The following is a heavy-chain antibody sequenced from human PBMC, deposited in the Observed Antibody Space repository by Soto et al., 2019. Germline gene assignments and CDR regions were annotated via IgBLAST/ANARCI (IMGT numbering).Heavy chain of an antibody. J-gene: IGHJ4*02. V-gene: IGHV3-33*01. D-gene: IGHD1-7*01. CDR1: GFTFSSYG. CDR2: IWYDGSNK. Sequence: PGGSLRLSCAASGFTFSSYGMHGVRQAPGKGLEWVAVIWYDGSNKYYADSVKGRFTISRDNSKNTLYLQMNSLRAEDTAVYYCARDLELGAFDYWGQGTLVTVSS. CDR3: ARDLELGAFDY.